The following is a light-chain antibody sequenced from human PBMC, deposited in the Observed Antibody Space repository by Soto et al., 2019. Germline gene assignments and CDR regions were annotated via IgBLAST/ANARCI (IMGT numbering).Light chain of an antibody. V-gene: IGLV2-8*01. J-gene: IGLJ1*01. Sequence: QSVLTQPPSASGSPGQSVTISCTGTSSDVGGYNYVSWYQQHPGKAPKLMIYEVSKRPSGVPDRFSGSKSGNTASLTVSGLQAEDEADYYCSSYAGSNNXVFGTGTKVTVL. CDR1: SSDVGGYNY. CDR3: SSYAGSNNXV. CDR2: EVS.